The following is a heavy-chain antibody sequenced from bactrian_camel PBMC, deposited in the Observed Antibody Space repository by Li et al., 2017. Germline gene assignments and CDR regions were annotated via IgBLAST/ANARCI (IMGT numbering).Heavy chain of an antibody. D-gene: IGHD6*01. Sequence: HVQLVESGGGSVQSGGSLRLSCAVSRNIDDSYCIGWFRQAPGKEREGVAGIDRVGSTSYADSVKGRFTISLDNAKNTVSLQMNSLKTEDTAVYYCAAVPDESSSWYTPYFRYWGQGTQVTVS. CDR2: IDRVGST. CDR3: AAVPDESSSWYTPYFRY. CDR1: RNIDDSYC. V-gene: IGHV3S53*01. J-gene: IGHJ6*01.